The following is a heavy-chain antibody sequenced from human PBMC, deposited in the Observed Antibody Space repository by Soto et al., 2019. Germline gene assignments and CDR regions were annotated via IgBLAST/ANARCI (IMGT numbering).Heavy chain of an antibody. J-gene: IGHJ6*02. V-gene: IGHV4-34*01. CDR2: INHSGST. CDR1: GGSFSGYY. D-gene: IGHD5-18*01. CDR3: ARDSGYSYGYRSRHYGMDV. Sequence: SETLSLTCAVYGGSFSGYYWSWIRQPPGKGLEWIGEINHSGSTNYNPSLKSRVTISVDTSKNQFSLKLSSVTAADTAVYYCARDSGYSYGYRSRHYGMDVWGQGTTVTVSS.